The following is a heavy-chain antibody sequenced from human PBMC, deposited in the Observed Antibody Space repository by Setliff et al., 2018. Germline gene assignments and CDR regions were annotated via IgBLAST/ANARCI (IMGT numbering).Heavy chain of an antibody. Sequence: ASVKVSCKASGYTFTSYGISWVRQAPGRGLEWMAYINTYNGDTYYAQKFQGRVTMTTDTSTSTASMELGSLRSDDTAMYYCARDAHDYDSSENPIVDYWGQGTRVTVSS. V-gene: IGHV1-18*01. J-gene: IGHJ4*02. D-gene: IGHD3-22*01. CDR1: GYTFTSYG. CDR2: INTYNGDT. CDR3: ARDAHDYDSSENPIVDY.